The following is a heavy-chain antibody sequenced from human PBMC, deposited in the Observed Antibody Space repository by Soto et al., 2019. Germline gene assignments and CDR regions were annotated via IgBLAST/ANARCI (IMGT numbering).Heavy chain of an antibody. CDR3: ARGHLAVVPVASWYFYMDV. CDR2: INAGNGNT. D-gene: IGHD2-2*01. V-gene: IGHV1-3*01. CDR1: GYTFTNYA. J-gene: IGHJ6*03. Sequence: ASVKVSCKASGYTFTNYAVHWVRQAPGQRLEWMGWINAGNGNTRYSQKFQGRVTITRDTSARTVYMELSSLRSEDTAVYYCARGHLAVVPVASWYFYMDVWGKGTTVTVSS.